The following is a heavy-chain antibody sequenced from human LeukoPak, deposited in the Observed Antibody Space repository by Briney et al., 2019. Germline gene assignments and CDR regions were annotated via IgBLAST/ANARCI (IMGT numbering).Heavy chain of an antibody. Sequence: ASVEVSCKASRYTFTSYGISWVRQAPGQGLEWMGWISAYNGKTNHAQNFQGRVTMTTDTSTSTAYMELRSLRSDDTAVYYCARDGKQQLGFDYWGQGTLVTVSS. CDR2: ISAYNGKT. CDR3: ARDGKQQLGFDY. D-gene: IGHD6-13*01. V-gene: IGHV1-18*01. CDR1: RYTFTSYG. J-gene: IGHJ4*02.